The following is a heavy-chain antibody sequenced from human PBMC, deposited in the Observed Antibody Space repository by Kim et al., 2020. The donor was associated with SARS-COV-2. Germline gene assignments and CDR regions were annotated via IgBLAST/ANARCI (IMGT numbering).Heavy chain of an antibody. CDR1: GFTFSNAW. D-gene: IGHD3-16*02. J-gene: IGHJ4*02. Sequence: GGSLRLSCAASGFTFSNAWMSWVRQAPGKGLEWVGRIKSKTDGGTTDYAAPVKGRFTISRDDSKNTLYLQMNSLKTEDTAVYYCQCTREYDYVWGSYRYADYWGQGTLVTVSS. CDR3: QCTREYDYVWGSYRYADY. CDR2: IKSKTDGGTT. V-gene: IGHV3-15*01.